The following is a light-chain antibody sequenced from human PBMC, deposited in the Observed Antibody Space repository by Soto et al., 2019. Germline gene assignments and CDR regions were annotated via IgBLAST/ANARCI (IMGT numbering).Light chain of an antibody. Sequence: QSVLTQSPSASGTPGQRVSISCFGSTSNIGGNTVNWYQQLPGTAPKVVICSDNQRPSGVPDRFSGSKSGTSASLAISGLQSDDEADYYCSSSDDRINGWLFGGGTKLTVL. CDR1: TSNIGGNT. J-gene: IGLJ3*02. CDR2: SDN. CDR3: SSSDDRINGWL. V-gene: IGLV1-44*01.